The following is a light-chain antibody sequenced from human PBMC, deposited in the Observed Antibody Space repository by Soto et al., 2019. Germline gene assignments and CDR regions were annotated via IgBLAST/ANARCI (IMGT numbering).Light chain of an antibody. CDR3: SSYTGSSTLV. V-gene: IGLV2-14*01. CDR2: EVS. CDR1: SSDIGGFNY. Sequence: QSVLTQPASVSGSPGQSITISCTGTSSDIGGFNYVSWYQQNPGKAPKLMIYEVSNRPSGVSNRFSGSKSGNTASLTISGLQAEDEADYYCSSYTGSSTLVFGGGTKLTVL. J-gene: IGLJ2*01.